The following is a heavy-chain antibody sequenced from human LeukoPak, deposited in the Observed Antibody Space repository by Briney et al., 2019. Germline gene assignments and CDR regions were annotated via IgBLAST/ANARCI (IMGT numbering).Heavy chain of an antibody. CDR3: ARGRYCSSTSCYTGRSYYYYYMDV. CDR2: INHSGST. V-gene: IGHV4-34*01. D-gene: IGHD2-2*02. CDR1: GGSLSGYY. Sequence: SETLSLTCAVYGGSLSGYYWSWIRQPPGKGLEWIGEINHSGSTNYNPSLKSRVTISVDTSENQFSLKLSSVTAADTAVYYCARGRYCSSTSCYTGRSYYYYYMDVWGKGTTVTVSS. J-gene: IGHJ6*03.